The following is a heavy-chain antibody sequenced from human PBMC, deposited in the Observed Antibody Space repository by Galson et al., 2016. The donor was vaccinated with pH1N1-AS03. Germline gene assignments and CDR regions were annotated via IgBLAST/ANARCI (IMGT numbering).Heavy chain of an antibody. CDR3: ARDGPPQGISVAGSFDF. CDR2: ISTSGSST. V-gene: IGHV3-21*01. J-gene: IGHJ4*02. CDR1: GFTFSIYW. Sequence: AASGFTFSIYWMHWVRQAPGKGLEWVSFISTSGSSTYYADSVKGRFTISRDNAKNLLYLQMNSLRDEDTAVYYCARDGPPQGISVAGSFDFWGQGTLVTVSS. D-gene: IGHD6-19*01.